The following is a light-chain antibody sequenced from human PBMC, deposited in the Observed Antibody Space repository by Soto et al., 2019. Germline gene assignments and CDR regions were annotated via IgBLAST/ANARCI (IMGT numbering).Light chain of an antibody. V-gene: IGLV2-14*01. Sequence: QSALTQPASVSGSPGQSITISCTGTSSDVGGYKYVSWYQQHPDKAPKLIIFEVSNRPSGISSRFSGSKSGNTASLTISGLQVEDEADYYCASYTSSSTSVIFGRGTQLPVL. CDR1: SSDVGGYKY. CDR3: ASYTSSSTSVI. CDR2: EVS. J-gene: IGLJ2*01.